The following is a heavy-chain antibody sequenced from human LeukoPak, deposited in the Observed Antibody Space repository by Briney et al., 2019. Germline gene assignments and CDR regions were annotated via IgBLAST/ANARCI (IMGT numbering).Heavy chain of an antibody. CDR3: AKDSGYGSDFMVAFDI. CDR1: GFTFSSYA. J-gene: IGHJ3*02. CDR2: ISGSGGST. D-gene: IGHD3-10*01. Sequence: PGGSLRLSCAASGFTFSSYAMSWVRQAPGKGLEWVSAISGSGGSTYYADSVKGRFTISRDNSKNTLYLQMNSLRAEDTAVYYCAKDSGYGSDFMVAFDIWGQGTMVTVSS. V-gene: IGHV3-23*01.